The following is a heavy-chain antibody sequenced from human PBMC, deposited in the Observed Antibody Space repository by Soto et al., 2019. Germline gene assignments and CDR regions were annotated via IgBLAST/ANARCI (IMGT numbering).Heavy chain of an antibody. CDR3: ARSLIAAAGTIVVGSYFDY. V-gene: IGHV1-69*13. Sequence: GASVKVSCKASGGTFSSYAISWVRQAPGQGLEWMGGIIPIFGTANYAQKFQGRVTITADESTSTAYMELSSLRSEDTAVYYCARSLIAAAGTIVVGSYFDYWGQGTLVTVSS. CDR1: GGTFSSYA. D-gene: IGHD6-13*01. CDR2: IIPIFGTA. J-gene: IGHJ4*02.